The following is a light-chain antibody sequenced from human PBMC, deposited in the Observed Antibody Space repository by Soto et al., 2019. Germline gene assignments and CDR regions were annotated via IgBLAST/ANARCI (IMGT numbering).Light chain of an antibody. CDR1: QSITNW. CDR2: SAS. J-gene: IGKJ4*01. V-gene: IGKV1-5*01. CDR3: HQRHILPLT. Sequence: IEGAQAGSNQSGCVSGRDSVSFRASQSITNWLAWYQQKPGKAPKLLMYSASILHTGVSSRFTGGGSGTEFTLTISSLEPEDFALYYCHQRHILPLTFGGGTKVDIK.